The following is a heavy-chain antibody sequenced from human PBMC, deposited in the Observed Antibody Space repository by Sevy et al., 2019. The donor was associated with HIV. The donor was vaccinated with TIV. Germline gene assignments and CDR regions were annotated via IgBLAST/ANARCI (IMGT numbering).Heavy chain of an antibody. CDR1: GFTFSSYS. D-gene: IGHD6-13*01. J-gene: IGHJ4*02. CDR2: ISSSSSYI. Sequence: GGSLGLSCAASGFTFSSYSMNWVRQAPGKGLEWVSSISSSSSYIYYADSVKGRFTISRDNAKNSLYLQMNSLRAEDTAVYYCATLGGSSSWYGDTYYFDYWGQGTLVTVSS. V-gene: IGHV3-21*01. CDR3: ATLGGSSSWYGDTYYFDY.